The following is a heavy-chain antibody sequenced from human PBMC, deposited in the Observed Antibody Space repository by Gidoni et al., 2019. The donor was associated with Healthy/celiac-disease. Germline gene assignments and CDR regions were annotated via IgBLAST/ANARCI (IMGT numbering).Heavy chain of an antibody. Sequence: EVQLLESGGGLVQPGGYLRLSCAASGFTFISYAMSWVRQAPGKGLEGVSAISGSGGSTYYADSVKGRFTISRDNSKNTLYLQMNSLRAEDTAVYYCAKRQPGGTKGYYFDYWGQGTLVTVSS. V-gene: IGHV3-23*01. CDR1: GFTFISYA. CDR3: AKRQPGGTKGYYFDY. CDR2: ISGSGGST. J-gene: IGHJ4*02. D-gene: IGHD6-13*01.